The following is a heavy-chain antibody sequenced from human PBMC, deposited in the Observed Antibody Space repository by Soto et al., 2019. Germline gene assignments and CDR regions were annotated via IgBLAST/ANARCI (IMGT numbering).Heavy chain of an antibody. J-gene: IGHJ4*02. V-gene: IGHV3-23*01. CDR2: ISGSGGST. CDR3: AKVGNSGYDYSLPVGY. Sequence: EVQLLESGGGLVQPGGSLRLSCAASGFTFSSYAMSWVRQAPGKGLEWVSAISGSGGSTYYADSVKGRFTISRDNSKNTLYLQMNSLRAEDTAVYYCAKVGNSGYDYSLPVGYWGQGTLVTVSS. CDR1: GFTFSSYA. D-gene: IGHD5-12*01.